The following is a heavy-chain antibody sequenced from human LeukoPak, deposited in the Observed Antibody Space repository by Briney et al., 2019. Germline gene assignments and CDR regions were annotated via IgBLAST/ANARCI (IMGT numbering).Heavy chain of an antibody. CDR1: GFTFSSYG. V-gene: IGHV3-30*02. D-gene: IGHD4-23*01. CDR3: AKDWGSQDYGGNSVFDY. J-gene: IGHJ4*02. Sequence: QPGGSLRLSCAASGFTFSSYGMHWVRQAPGKGLEWVAFIRYDGSNKYYADSVKGRFTISRDNSKNTLYLQMNSLRAEDTAVYYCAKDWGSQDYGGNSVFDYWGQGTLVTVSS. CDR2: IRYDGSNK.